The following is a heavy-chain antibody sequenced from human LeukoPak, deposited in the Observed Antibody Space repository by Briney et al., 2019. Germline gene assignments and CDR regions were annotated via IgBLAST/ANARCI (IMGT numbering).Heavy chain of an antibody. CDR1: SGSISSGGHY. V-gene: IGHV4-31*03. J-gene: IGHJ6*02. Sequence: SQTLSLTCTVSSGSISSGGHYWSWIRQHPGKGLEWIGYIYYSGSTYYNPSLKSRVTISVDTSKNQFSLKLSSVTAADTAVYYCARAWGHSSSWPCMDVWGQGTTVTVSS. CDR2: IYYSGST. CDR3: ARAWGHSSSWPCMDV. D-gene: IGHD6-13*01.